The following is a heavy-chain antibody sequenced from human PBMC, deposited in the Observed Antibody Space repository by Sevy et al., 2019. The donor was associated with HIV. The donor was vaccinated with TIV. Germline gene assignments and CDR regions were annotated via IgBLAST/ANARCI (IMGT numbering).Heavy chain of an antibody. CDR3: AKSLKAWYDFPAFDH. J-gene: IGHJ4*02. CDR2: MYGTVEPNGST. CDR1: GGSITTGPYY. D-gene: IGHD1-20*01. Sequence: SETLSLTCSISGGSITTGPYYWAWIRQSPGKGPEWLGSMYGTVEPNGSTYYNPTLKTRIDMSMDKSNNRFALSLRSVIAADTAVYFCAKSLKAWYDFPAFDHWSQGIPVTVSS. V-gene: IGHV4-39*02.